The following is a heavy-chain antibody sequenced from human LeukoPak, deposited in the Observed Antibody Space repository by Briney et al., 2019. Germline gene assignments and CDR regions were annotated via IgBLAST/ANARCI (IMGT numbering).Heavy chain of an antibody. J-gene: IGHJ3*02. Sequence: PSETLSLTCTVSGGPISSYYGSWIRQPPGKGLEWIGYIYYSGSTNYNPSLKSRVTISVDTSKNQFSLKLSSVTAADTAVYYCAREGCSSTSCYLTDAFDIWGQGTMVTVSS. D-gene: IGHD2-2*01. V-gene: IGHV4-59*01. CDR2: IYYSGST. CDR1: GGPISSYY. CDR3: AREGCSSTSCYLTDAFDI.